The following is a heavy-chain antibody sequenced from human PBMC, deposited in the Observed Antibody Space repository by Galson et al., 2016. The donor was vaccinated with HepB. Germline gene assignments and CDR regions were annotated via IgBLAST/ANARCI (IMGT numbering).Heavy chain of an antibody. J-gene: IGHJ6*04. CDR2: ISYDGFNT. CDR1: GFTFSNSG. Sequence: SLRLSCAASGFTFSNSGMHWVRQAPGKGLEWVTVISYDGFNTYYADSVKGRFTISRDNSKNTLYLQMNNLRAEDTAVYHCAKDLVSRTTDYYYGMDVWGTGTTVAVSA. D-gene: IGHD2/OR15-2a*01. V-gene: IGHV3-30*18. CDR3: AKDLVSRTTDYYYGMDV.